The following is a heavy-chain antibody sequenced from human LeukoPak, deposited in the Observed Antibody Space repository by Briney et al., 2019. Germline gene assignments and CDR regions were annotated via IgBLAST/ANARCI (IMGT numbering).Heavy chain of an antibody. Sequence: SETLSLTCSVSGGSVSSGGSYWTWIRQRPGKGLEWIGYIYYSGYTFYSPSLKTRFFISLDTSENQFSLKVNSVTAADTAVYYCARGGFFGYGSLFDFWGQGTLVTVSS. J-gene: IGHJ4*02. CDR3: ARGGFFGYGSLFDF. D-gene: IGHD3-10*01. V-gene: IGHV4-31*03. CDR2: IYYSGYT. CDR1: GGSVSSGGSY.